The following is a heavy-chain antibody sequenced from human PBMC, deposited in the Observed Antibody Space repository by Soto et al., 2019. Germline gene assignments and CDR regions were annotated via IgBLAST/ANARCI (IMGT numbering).Heavy chain of an antibody. CDR1: GGSISSGGYY. Sequence: QVQLQESGPGLVKPSQTLSLTCTVSGGSISSGGYYWSWIRQHPGKGLEWIGYIYYSGSTYYNPSLKSRVTISVDTSKNQFSLKLSSVTAADTAVYYCARVSLGGVGGNSLLWDYWGQGTLVTVSS. CDR2: IYYSGST. V-gene: IGHV4-31*03. CDR3: ARVSLGGVGGNSLLWDY. D-gene: IGHD2-8*02. J-gene: IGHJ4*02.